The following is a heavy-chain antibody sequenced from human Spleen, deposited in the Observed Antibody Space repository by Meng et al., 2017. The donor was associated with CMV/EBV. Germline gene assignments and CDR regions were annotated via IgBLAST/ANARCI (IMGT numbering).Heavy chain of an antibody. CDR1: GVTFSAYT. Sequence: ASGVTFSAYTISWLRQAPGQGLEWMGRIIPIIAVTNYAQKFQGRVTIAADKPTNTAYIELSSIRSDDTAVYYCARKGDTKCENWFAPWGQGTLVTVSS. D-gene: IGHD2-21*02. CDR3: ARKGDTKCENWFAP. J-gene: IGHJ5*02. CDR2: IIPIIAVT. V-gene: IGHV1-69*02.